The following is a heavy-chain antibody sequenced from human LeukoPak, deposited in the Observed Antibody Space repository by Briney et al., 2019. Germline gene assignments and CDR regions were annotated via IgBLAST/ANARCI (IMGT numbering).Heavy chain of an antibody. CDR3: ARVGYWDYYDSSGFFAFDI. V-gene: IGHV4-30-4*08. D-gene: IGHD3-22*01. Sequence: PSETLSLTCAVSGGSISSGDSYWSWLRQPPGKGLAWIGYIYYSGSTYYNPSLKSRVTISVDTSKNQFSLKLSSVTAADTAVYYCARVGYWDYYDSSGFFAFDIWGQGTMVTVSS. CDR1: GGSISSGDSY. CDR2: IYYSGST. J-gene: IGHJ3*02.